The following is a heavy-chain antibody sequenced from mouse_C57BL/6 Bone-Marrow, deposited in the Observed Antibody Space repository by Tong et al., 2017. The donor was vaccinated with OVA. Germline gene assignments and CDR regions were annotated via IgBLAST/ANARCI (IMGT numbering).Heavy chain of an antibody. CDR2: ISSGGSYT. J-gene: IGHJ3*01. Sequence: EVQLQESGGDLVKPGGSLKLSCAASGFTFSSYGMSWVRQTPDKRLEWVATISSGGSYTYYPDSVKGRFTISRDNAKNTRYLQMSSLKSEDTASYYGGYGFAYWGQGTLVTVSA. CDR1: GFTFSSYG. D-gene: IGHD1-1*02. CDR3: GYGFAY. V-gene: IGHV5-6*01.